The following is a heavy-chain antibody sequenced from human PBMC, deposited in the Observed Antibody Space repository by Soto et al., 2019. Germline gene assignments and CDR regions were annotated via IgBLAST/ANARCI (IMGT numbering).Heavy chain of an antibody. CDR1: GFMFSTYL. Sequence: PGGSLRLSCTAPGFMFSTYLMSWVRQAPGKGLEWVAKIRQGGNEKFYVDSVKGRFTISRDSAKKSLYLQMNSLGAEDTAVYYCVGALTYEVPYYYYGMDVWGQGTTVTVSS. CDR2: IRQGGNEK. V-gene: IGHV3-7*01. CDR3: VGALTYEVPYYYYGMDV. D-gene: IGHD3-16*01. J-gene: IGHJ6*02.